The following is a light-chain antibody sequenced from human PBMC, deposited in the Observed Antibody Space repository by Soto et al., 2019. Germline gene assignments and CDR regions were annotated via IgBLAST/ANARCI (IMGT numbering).Light chain of an antibody. CDR1: QGISSY. Sequence: AIRMTQSPSSLSASTGDRVTITCRPSQGISSYLAWYQQKPGKAPKLLIYAASTLQSAVPSRFSGSGSGTDFTLTISCLQSEDFATYYCQQYYSYPRTFGQGTKVDIK. CDR3: QQYYSYPRT. V-gene: IGKV1-8*01. CDR2: AAS. J-gene: IGKJ1*01.